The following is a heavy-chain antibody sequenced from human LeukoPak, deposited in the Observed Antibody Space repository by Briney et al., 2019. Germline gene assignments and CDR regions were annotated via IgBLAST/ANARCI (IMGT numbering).Heavy chain of an antibody. Sequence: GGSLRLSCAASGFTFSSYSMNWVSQAPGKGLEWVSSISSSSSYIYYADSVTGRFTISRDNAKNSLYLQMNSLRAEDTAVYYCARDPPLEPHVGAFDIWGQGTMVTVSS. V-gene: IGHV3-21*01. CDR2: ISSSSSYI. CDR3: ARDPPLEPHVGAFDI. CDR1: GFTFSSYS. J-gene: IGHJ3*02. D-gene: IGHD3-16*01.